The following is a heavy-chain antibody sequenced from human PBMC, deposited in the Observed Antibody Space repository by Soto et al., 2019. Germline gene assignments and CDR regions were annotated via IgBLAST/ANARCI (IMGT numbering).Heavy chain of an antibody. Sequence: EVQVVESGGGLVKPGGSLRLSCTAPGSPFSSYGMNWVRQAPGKGLEWVASINNGGEYIYYADSVQGRFTISRDNAKNSKYLPRNRRRGEHTAGYFCARDESVGRSIRYWGQRNMV. V-gene: IGHV3-21*01. J-gene: IGHJ4*02. D-gene: IGHD1-20*01. CDR3: ARDESVGRSIRY. CDR2: INNGGEYI. CDR1: GSPFSSYG.